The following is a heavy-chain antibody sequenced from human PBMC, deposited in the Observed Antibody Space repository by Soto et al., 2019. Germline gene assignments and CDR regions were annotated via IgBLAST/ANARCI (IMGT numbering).Heavy chain of an antibody. V-gene: IGHV4-39*01. CDR2: IFYLGSS. CDR1: GDCIISSDVY. CDR3: ARHSLALRKDNWFDP. J-gene: IGHJ5*02. Sequence: SDTLSLTCTVSGDCIISSDVYLGWVRQPPGKGLEWIGSIFYLGSSYYNPSLKSRVTMSVDTSKNQFSLRLRSVTAADTALYFCARHSLALRKDNWFDPRGQGIMVTVSS. D-gene: IGHD3-3*02.